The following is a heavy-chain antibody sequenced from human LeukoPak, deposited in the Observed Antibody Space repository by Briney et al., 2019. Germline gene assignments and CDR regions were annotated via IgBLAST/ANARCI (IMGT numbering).Heavy chain of an antibody. D-gene: IGHD6-19*01. J-gene: IGHJ5*02. V-gene: IGHV3-30*02. CDR1: GFTFNTYG. CDR3: AKGRVGGWSSRSSWFDP. CDR2: IRYDGSYK. Sequence: GGSLRLSCAASGFTFNTYGMHWVRQAPGKGLEWVAFIRYDGSYKYYADSVKGRFTISRDNSKNTLYLQMNSLRAEDTAVYYCAKGRVGGWSSRSSWFDPWGQGTLVTVSS.